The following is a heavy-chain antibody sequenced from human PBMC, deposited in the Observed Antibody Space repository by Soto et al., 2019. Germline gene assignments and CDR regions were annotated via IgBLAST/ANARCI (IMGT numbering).Heavy chain of an antibody. CDR1: GYTFTNYY. CDR3: AKVGGGPNRSHYYYYGMDV. CDR2: ISGSGGST. J-gene: IGHJ6*02. V-gene: IGHV3-23*01. Sequence: GASVKVSCKTSGYTFTNYYMHWVRQAPGKGLEWVSAISGSGGSTYYADSVKGRFTISRDNFKNTLYLQMNSLRAEDTAVYYCAKVGGGPNRSHYYYYGMDVWGQGTTVTVSS. D-gene: IGHD2-15*01.